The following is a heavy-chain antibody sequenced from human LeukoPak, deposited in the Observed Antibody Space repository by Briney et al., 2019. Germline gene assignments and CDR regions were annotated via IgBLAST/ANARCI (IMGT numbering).Heavy chain of an antibody. D-gene: IGHD3-22*01. J-gene: IGHJ4*02. CDR1: GGSISSSSYY. Sequence: SETLSLTCTVSGGSISSSSYYWGWIRQPPGKGLEWNGSIYYSGSTYYNPSLRSRVTISVDTSKNQFSLKLSSVTAADTAVYYCARQPYYYDSSGYYPYFDYWGQGTLVTVSS. V-gene: IGHV4-39*01. CDR3: ARQPYYYDSSGYYPYFDY. CDR2: IYYSGST.